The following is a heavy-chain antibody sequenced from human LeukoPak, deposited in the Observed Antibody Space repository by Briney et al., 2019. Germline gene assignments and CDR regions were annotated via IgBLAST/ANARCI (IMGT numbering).Heavy chain of an antibody. J-gene: IGHJ4*02. CDR3: ATFRNSWYVPEFDY. V-gene: IGHV3-23*01. D-gene: IGHD6-13*01. Sequence: GGSLRLSCAASGFTFSSYAMSWVRQAPGKGLEWVSDISGSGGDTNYADSVKGRFTISRDNSKNTLFLQMNRLRDEDTAVYYCATFRNSWYVPEFDYWGQGTLVTVSS. CDR1: GFTFSSYA. CDR2: ISGSGGDT.